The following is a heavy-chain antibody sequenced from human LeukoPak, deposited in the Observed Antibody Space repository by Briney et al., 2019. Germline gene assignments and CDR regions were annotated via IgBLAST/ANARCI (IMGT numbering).Heavy chain of an antibody. D-gene: IGHD2-2*01. CDR1: GGSISSYY. J-gene: IGHJ5*02. V-gene: IGHV4-59*12. CDR2: IYYSGST. Sequence: PSETLSLTCTVSGGSISSYYWSWIRQPPGKGLEWIGYIYYSGSTNYNPSLKSRVTISVDTSKNQFSLKLSSVTAADTAVYYCARAQLDCSSTSCSSNWFDPWGQGTLVTVSS. CDR3: ARAQLDCSSTSCSSNWFDP.